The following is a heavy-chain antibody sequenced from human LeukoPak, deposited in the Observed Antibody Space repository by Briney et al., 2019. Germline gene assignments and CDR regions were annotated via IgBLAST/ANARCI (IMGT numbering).Heavy chain of an antibody. CDR2: IKQDGSEK. CDR3: ARVGIAAAGLDY. Sequence: AGGSLRLSCVASGFTFSSRDWMTWVRQAPGKGLEWVANIKQDGSEKNYVDSVKGRFTISRDNAKNSVDLQMNSLRVEDTAVYYCARVGIAAAGLDYWGQGTLVTVSS. CDR1: GFTFSSRDW. D-gene: IGHD6-13*01. V-gene: IGHV3-7*01. J-gene: IGHJ4*02.